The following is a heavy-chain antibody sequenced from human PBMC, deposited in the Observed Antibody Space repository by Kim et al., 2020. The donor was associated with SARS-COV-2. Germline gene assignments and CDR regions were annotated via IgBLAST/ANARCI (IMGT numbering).Heavy chain of an antibody. V-gene: IGHV3-30*04. CDR3: ARGTRSGITMIVVAITYYYYGMDV. Sequence: GGSLRLSCAASGFTFSSYAMHWVRQAPGKGLEWVAVISYDGSNKYYADSVKGRFTISRDNSKNTLYLQMNSLRAEDTAVYYCARGTRSGITMIVVAITYYYYGMDVWGQGTTVTVSS. J-gene: IGHJ6*02. CDR2: ISYDGSNK. D-gene: IGHD3-22*01. CDR1: GFTFSSYA.